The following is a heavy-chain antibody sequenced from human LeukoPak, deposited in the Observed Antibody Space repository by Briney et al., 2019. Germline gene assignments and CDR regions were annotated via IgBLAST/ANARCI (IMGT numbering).Heavy chain of an antibody. CDR2: ISSSSSYI. V-gene: IGHV3-21*01. J-gene: IGHJ4*02. CDR3: ARDRDYYDSSGYFTSPFDY. CDR1: GFTFSSYS. D-gene: IGHD3-22*01. Sequence: PGGSLRLSCAASGFTFSSYSMNWVRQAPGKGLEWVSSISSSSSYIYYADSVKGRFTISSDNAKNSLYLQMNSLGAEDTAVYYCARDRDYYDSSGYFTSPFDYWGQGTLVTVSS.